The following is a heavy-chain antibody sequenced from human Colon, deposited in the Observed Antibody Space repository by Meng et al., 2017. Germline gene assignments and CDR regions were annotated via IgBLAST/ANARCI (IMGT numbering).Heavy chain of an antibody. Sequence: QVQMERIGARGEKPGSQLKVSFQASGYPFSTYGISWVRQAPGQGLEWMGWINPYNGNTNYPQKLQGRVTMTTDTSTSTAYMELRSLRSDDTAVYYCARFNHRAPDYWGQGTLVTVSS. CDR3: ARFNHRAPDY. J-gene: IGHJ4*02. D-gene: IGHD1-14*01. V-gene: IGHV1-18*01. CDR1: GYPFSTYG. CDR2: INPYNGNT.